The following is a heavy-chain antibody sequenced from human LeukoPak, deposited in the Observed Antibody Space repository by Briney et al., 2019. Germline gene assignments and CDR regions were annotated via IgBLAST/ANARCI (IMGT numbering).Heavy chain of an antibody. CDR3: AREVGDYYDSSGSFGY. D-gene: IGHD3-22*01. Sequence: GGSLRLSCAASGFTFSSYWMHWVRQGPGKGLVWVSRINSDGSRTIYAGSVKGRFTISRDSAKNTLYLQINSLRAEDTAVYYCAREVGDYYDSSGSFGYWGQGTLVTASS. CDR2: INSDGSRT. CDR1: GFTFSSYW. J-gene: IGHJ4*02. V-gene: IGHV3-74*01.